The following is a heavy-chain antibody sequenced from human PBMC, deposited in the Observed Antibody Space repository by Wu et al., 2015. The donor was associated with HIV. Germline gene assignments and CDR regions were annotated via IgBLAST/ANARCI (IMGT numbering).Heavy chain of an antibody. CDR3: ARDIKYDFDTSGYLTFDF. Sequence: QVQLVQSGAEVKKPGASVKVSCKTSGYTFNNHGISWVRQAPGXGLEWLGWISAYDGKTNYGRKFEGRVTMTTETSTTTAYMELRNLRSDDTGVYFCARDIKYDFDTSGYLTFDFWGQGXLVTVSS. D-gene: IGHD3-22*01. J-gene: IGHJ4*02. CDR1: GYTFNNHG. V-gene: IGHV1-18*01. CDR2: ISAYDGKT.